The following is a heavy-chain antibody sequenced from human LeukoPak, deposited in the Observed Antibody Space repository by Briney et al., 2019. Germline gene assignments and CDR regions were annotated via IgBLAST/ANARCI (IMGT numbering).Heavy chain of an antibody. CDR1: GYSFTSYW. CDR3: ARRGIANGYYYYYYMDV. J-gene: IGHJ6*03. D-gene: IGHD2-21*01. CDR2: IYPGDSDT. V-gene: IGHV5-51*01. Sequence: GESLKISCKGSGYSFTSYWIGWVRQMPGKGLEWMGIIYPGDSDTRHSPSFQGQVTISADKSISTAYLQWSSLKASDTAMYYCARRGIANGYYYYYYMDVWGKGTTVTVSS.